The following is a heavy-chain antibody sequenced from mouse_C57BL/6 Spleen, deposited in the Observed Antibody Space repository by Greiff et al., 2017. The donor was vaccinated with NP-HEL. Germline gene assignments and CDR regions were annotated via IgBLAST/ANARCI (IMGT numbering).Heavy chain of an antibody. V-gene: IGHV1-64*01. D-gene: IGHD1-1*01. Sequence: VQGVESGAELVKPGASVKLSCKASGYTFTSYWMHWVKQRPGQGLEWIGMIHPNSGSTNYNEKFKSKATLTVDKSSSTAYMQLSSLTSEDSAVYYCARPYYGSRDYYAMDYWGQGTSVTVSS. CDR2: IHPNSGST. CDR1: GYTFTSYW. J-gene: IGHJ4*01. CDR3: ARPYYGSRDYYAMDY.